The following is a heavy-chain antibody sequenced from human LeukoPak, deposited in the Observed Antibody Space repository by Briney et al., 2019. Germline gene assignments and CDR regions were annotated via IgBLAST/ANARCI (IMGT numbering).Heavy chain of an antibody. V-gene: IGHV1-46*01. J-gene: IGHJ6*02. Sequence: ASVKVSCKASGYTFTSYDINWVRQAPGQGLEWMGIINPSGGSTSYAQKFQGRVTMTRDTSTSTVYMELSSLRSEDTAVYYCAREPRRWQLWPENTYYYYGMDVWGQGTTVTVSS. CDR1: GYTFTSYD. D-gene: IGHD5-18*01. CDR3: AREPRRWQLWPENTYYYYGMDV. CDR2: INPSGGST.